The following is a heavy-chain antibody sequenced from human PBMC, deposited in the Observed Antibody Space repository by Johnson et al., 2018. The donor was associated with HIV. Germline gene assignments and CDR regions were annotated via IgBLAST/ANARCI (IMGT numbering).Heavy chain of an antibody. CDR2: ISYDGSNK. CDR3: AKDSYSDSQFLDAFDI. J-gene: IGHJ3*02. CDR1: GFTFSSYA. Sequence: QVQLVESGGGVVQPGQSLRLSCAASGFTFSSYAMHWVRQAPGKGLEWVAVISYDGSNKYYADSVKGRFTISRDNSKNTLYVQLNSLRAEDTAVYCAKDSYSDSQFLDAFDIWGQGTVVTVSS. V-gene: IGHV3-30-3*01. D-gene: IGHD1-26*01.